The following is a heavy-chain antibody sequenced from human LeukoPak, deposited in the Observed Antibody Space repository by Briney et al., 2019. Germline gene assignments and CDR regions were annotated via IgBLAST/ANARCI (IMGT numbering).Heavy chain of an antibody. CDR2: IKQDGSEK. J-gene: IGHJ4*02. Sequence: GGSLRLSCAASGFTFSTYWMSWVRQAPGKGLEWVANIKQDGSEKYYVDSVKGRFTISRDNAKDSLCLQMNSLRAEDTAVYYCASPYSNGWDLDYWGQGTLVTVSS. V-gene: IGHV3-7*01. CDR1: GFTFSTYW. D-gene: IGHD6-19*01. CDR3: ASPYSNGWDLDY.